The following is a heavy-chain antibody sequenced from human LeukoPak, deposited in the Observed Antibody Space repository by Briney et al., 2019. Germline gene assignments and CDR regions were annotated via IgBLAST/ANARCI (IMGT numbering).Heavy chain of an antibody. V-gene: IGHV3-21*01. Sequence: PGGSVRLSCTASGFSFADYAVTWFRQAPGEGLDWVSSISSSSSYIYYADSVKGRFTISRDNAKNSLYLQMSSLGAEDTAVYYCARDSGYYYDSSGYYGYYFDYWGQGTLVTVSS. D-gene: IGHD3-22*01. J-gene: IGHJ4*02. CDR2: ISSSSSYI. CDR1: GFSFADYA. CDR3: ARDSGYYYDSSGYYGYYFDY.